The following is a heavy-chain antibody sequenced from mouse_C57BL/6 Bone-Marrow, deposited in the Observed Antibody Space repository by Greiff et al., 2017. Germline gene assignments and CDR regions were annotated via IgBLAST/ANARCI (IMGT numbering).Heavy chain of an antibody. CDR1: GFTFSSYG. V-gene: IGHV5-6*02. D-gene: IGHD1-1*01. J-gene: IGHJ1*03. CDR3: AILSYYGSSHWYFDV. CDR2: ISSGGSYT. Sequence: DVMLVESGGDLVKPGGSLKLSCAASGFTFSSYGMSWVRQTPDKRLEWVATISSGGSYTYYPDSVKGRFTISRDNAKNTLYLQMSSLKSEDTAMYYCAILSYYGSSHWYFDVWGTGTTVTVSS.